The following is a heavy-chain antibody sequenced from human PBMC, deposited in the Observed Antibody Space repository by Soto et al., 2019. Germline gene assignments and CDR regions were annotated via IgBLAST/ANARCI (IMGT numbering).Heavy chain of an antibody. Sequence: LGGSLRLSCAASGFTFSSYGMHWVRQAPGKGLEWVAVIWYDGSNKYYADSVKGRFTISRDNSKNTLYLQMNSLRAEDTAVYYCARVLRYFDCYQYYYYYYYMDVWGKGTTVTVSS. CDR1: GFTFSSYG. CDR3: ARVLRYFDCYQYYYYYYYMDV. CDR2: IWYDGSNK. D-gene: IGHD3-9*01. J-gene: IGHJ6*03. V-gene: IGHV3-33*01.